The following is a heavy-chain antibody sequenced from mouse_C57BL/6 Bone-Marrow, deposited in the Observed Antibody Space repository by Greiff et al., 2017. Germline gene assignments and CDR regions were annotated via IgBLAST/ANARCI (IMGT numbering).Heavy chain of an antibody. J-gene: IGHJ4*01. V-gene: IGHV5-2*01. Sequence: DVMLVASGGGLVQPGESLKLSCESNEYEFPSHDMSWVRKTPEKRLELVAALNSDGGSTYYPDPMERRFIISRDNTKKTLYLQMSSLRAEDTALYYCARHPYDYDKGGHYYAMDYWGKGTSVTVSS. CDR2: LNSDGGST. CDR3: ARHPYDYDKGGHYYAMDY. CDR1: EYEFPSHD. D-gene: IGHD2-4*01.